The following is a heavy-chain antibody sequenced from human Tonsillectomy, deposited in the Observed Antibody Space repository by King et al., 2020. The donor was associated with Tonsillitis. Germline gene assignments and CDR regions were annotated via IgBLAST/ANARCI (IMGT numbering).Heavy chain of an antibody. CDR2: LSWTSNIL. CDR1: GFTFDDYA. CDR3: TKGVGATSRFAS. D-gene: IGHD1-26*01. V-gene: IGHV3-9*01. J-gene: IGHJ4*02. Sequence: VQLVESGGGLVQPGRSLRLSCAASGFTFDDYAMHWVRQAPGKGLEWVSGLSWTSNILGYADSVKGRFTISRDNAKNSLYLQMRSLRTEDTALYYCTKGVGATSRFASWGQGTLVTVSS.